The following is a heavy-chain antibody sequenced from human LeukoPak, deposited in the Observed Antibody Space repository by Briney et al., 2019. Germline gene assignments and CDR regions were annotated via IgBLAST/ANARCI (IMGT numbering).Heavy chain of an antibody. Sequence: PGGSLRLSCAASGFTFSSYAMSWVRQAPGKGLEWVSAISGSGGSTYYADSVKGRFTISRDNSKNTLYLQMNSLRAEDTAVYYCARDSDGVVVVAATEYWGQGTLVTVSS. CDR1: GFTFSSYA. CDR3: ARDSDGVVVVAATEY. J-gene: IGHJ4*02. CDR2: ISGSGGST. V-gene: IGHV3-23*01. D-gene: IGHD2-15*01.